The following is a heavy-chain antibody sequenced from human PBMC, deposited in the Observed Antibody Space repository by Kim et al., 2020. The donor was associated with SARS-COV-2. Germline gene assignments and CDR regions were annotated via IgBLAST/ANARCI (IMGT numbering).Heavy chain of an antibody. Sequence: GGSLRLSCAASGFTFSNFNMNWVRQTPGKGLEWVSFINSASNKIYYADSVKGRFTISRDNAQDSLYLQMNSLRDEDTAVYYCARGTVLRGTTSHFDYWGQGTLVTGSS. CDR1: GFTFSNFN. J-gene: IGHJ4*02. CDR3: ARGTVLRGTTSHFDY. D-gene: IGHD1-7*01. V-gene: IGHV3-48*02. CDR2: INSASNKI.